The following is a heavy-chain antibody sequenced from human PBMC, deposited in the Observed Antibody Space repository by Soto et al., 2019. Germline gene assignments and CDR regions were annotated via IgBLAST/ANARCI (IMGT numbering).Heavy chain of an antibody. D-gene: IGHD2-21*02. Sequence: XETLCLTCTVAGDSISSRSYYWGWIRQPPGKGLEWIGSIYYSGSTYNNPSLRSRVSMSIDTSKDQFSLKLKSVTAADTALYFCARQRTSVVTQAYFDVWGQGTLVTVSS. CDR2: IYYSGST. J-gene: IGHJ4*02. V-gene: IGHV4-39*01. CDR3: ARQRTSVVTQAYFDV. CDR1: GDSISSRSYY.